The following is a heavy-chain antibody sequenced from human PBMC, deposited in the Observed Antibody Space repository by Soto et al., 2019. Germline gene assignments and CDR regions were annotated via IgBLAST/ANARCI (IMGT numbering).Heavy chain of an antibody. CDR3: ARDEGPYYYDSSGPQDYYYYYGMDV. CDR1: GFTFSSYG. J-gene: IGHJ6*02. CDR2: IWYDGSNK. D-gene: IGHD3-22*01. Sequence: GGSLRLSCAASGFTFSSYGMHWVRQAPGKGLEWVAVIWYDGSNKYYADSVKGRFTISRDNSKNTLYLQMNSLRAEDTAVYYCARDEGPYYYDSSGPQDYYYYYGMDVWGQGTTVTVSS. V-gene: IGHV3-33*01.